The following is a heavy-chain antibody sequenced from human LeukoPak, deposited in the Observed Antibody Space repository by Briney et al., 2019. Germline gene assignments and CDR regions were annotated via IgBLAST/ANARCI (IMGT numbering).Heavy chain of an antibody. CDR1: GFTFSSYS. D-gene: IGHD2-2*01. Sequence: GGSLRLSCAAPGFTFSSYSTNWVRQAPGKGLEWVSYISSSSSTIYYADSVKGRFTISRGNAKNSLYLQMNSLRAEDTAVYYCAREPELYCSSTSCYAFDYWGQGTLVTVSS. V-gene: IGHV3-48*01. CDR2: ISSSSSTI. J-gene: IGHJ4*02. CDR3: AREPELYCSSTSCYAFDY.